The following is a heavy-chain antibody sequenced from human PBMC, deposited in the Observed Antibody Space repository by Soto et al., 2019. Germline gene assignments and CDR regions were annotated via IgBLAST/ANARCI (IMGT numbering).Heavy chain of an antibody. V-gene: IGHV1-69*12. CDR2: IIPIFGTA. J-gene: IGHJ2*01. CDR3: ARGNHRWLQLWYFDL. D-gene: IGHD5-12*01. CDR1: GGTFSSYT. Sequence: QVQLVQSGAEVKKPGSSVTVSCKASGGTFSSYTISWVRQAPGQGLEWMGGIIPIFGTANYAQKFQGRGTITADESTSTAYMEWSSLRSEDTAVYYCARGNHRWLQLWYFDLWGRGTLVTVSS.